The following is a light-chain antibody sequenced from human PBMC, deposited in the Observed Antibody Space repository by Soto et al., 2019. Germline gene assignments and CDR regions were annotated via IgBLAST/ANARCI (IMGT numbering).Light chain of an antibody. CDR2: DVS. CDR3: CSYAGSSQYV. Sequence: LTQPRSVSGSPGQSVTISCTATTSDVGGFNSVSWYQQHPGKATQRIIYDVSTRPSGVPARFSGSKSGRTASLTISGLQAEDEADYHCCSYAGSSQYVFGTGTKVTVL. CDR1: TSDVGGFNS. V-gene: IGLV2-11*01. J-gene: IGLJ1*01.